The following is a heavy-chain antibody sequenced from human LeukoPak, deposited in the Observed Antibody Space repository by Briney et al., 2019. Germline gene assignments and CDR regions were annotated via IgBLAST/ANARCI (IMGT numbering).Heavy chain of an antibody. D-gene: IGHD6-6*01. Sequence: SETLSLTCTVSGDSSSSGGYYWSWIRQYPGKGLEWIGYVYYSGSTYCNPSLKSRVTISVDTSKNQFSLKLSSVTAADTAVYYCARTAARRFDYWGQGTLVTVSS. CDR3: ARTAARRFDY. CDR2: VYYSGST. J-gene: IGHJ4*02. V-gene: IGHV4-31*03. CDR1: GDSSSSGGYY.